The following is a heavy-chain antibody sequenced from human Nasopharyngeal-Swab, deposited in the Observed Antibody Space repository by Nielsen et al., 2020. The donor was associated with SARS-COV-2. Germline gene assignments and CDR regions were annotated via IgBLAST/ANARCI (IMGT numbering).Heavy chain of an antibody. D-gene: IGHD2-2*01. Sequence: RQAPGKGLGWIGEINHSGSTNYNPSLKSRVTISVDTSKNQFSLKLSSVTAADTAVYYCARGHCSSTSCYPRPFDYWGQGTLVTVSS. CDR2: INHSGST. V-gene: IGHV4-34*01. J-gene: IGHJ4*02. CDR3: ARGHCSSTSCYPRPFDY.